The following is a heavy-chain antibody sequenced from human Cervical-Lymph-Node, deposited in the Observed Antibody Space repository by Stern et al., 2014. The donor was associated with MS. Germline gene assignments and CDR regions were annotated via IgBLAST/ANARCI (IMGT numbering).Heavy chain of an antibody. D-gene: IGHD3-22*01. CDR3: AREGWDYYDSSGIPHTFDY. V-gene: IGHV1-69*09. CDR2: IIPILGIA. J-gene: IGHJ4*02. Sequence: VQLVESGAEVKKPGSSVKVSCKASGGTFSSYAISWVRQAPGQGLEWMGRIIPILGIANYAQKFQGRVTITADKSTSTAYMELSSLRSEDTAVYYCAREGWDYYDSSGIPHTFDYWGQGTLVTVSS. CDR1: GGTFSSYA.